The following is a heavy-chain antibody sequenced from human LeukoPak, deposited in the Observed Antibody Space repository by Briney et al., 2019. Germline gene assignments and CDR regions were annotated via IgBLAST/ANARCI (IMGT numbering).Heavy chain of an antibody. CDR2: ISSSSSYI. D-gene: IGHD1-26*01. CDR1: GFTFSSYS. J-gene: IGHJ3*02. CDR3: AKDITLGRISGRGAFDI. Sequence: GGSLRLSCAASGFTFSSYSMNWVRQAPGKGLEWVSSISSSSSYIYYADSVKGRFTISRDNAKNSLYLQMNSLRAEDTAVYYCAKDITLGRISGRGAFDIWGQGTMVTVSS. V-gene: IGHV3-21*01.